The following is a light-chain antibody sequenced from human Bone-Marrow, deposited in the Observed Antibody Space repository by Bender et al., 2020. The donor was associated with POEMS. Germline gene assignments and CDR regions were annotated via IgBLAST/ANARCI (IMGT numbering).Light chain of an antibody. J-gene: IGLJ3*02. Sequence: QSVLTQPPSASGTPGQRFTISCSGSSSNIGTNPVNWYQQLPGTAPKLLIYINNQRPSGVPDRFSGSKSGTSASLAISDLQSEDEADYYCAAWEDSLNGWVFGGGTKLTVL. V-gene: IGLV1-44*01. CDR3: AAWEDSLNGWV. CDR1: SSNIGTNP. CDR2: INN.